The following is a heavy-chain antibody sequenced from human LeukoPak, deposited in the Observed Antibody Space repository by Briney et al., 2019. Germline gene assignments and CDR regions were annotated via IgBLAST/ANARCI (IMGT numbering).Heavy chain of an antibody. D-gene: IGHD5-18*01. CDR2: IYHSGST. V-gene: IGHV4-38-2*02. CDR1: GYSISSGYY. CDR3: ARIGGYSRYYYMDV. Sequence: SETLSLTCTVSGYSISSGYYWGWIRQPPGKGLEWIGSIYHSGSTYYNPSLKSRVTISVDTSKNQFSLKLSSVTAADTAVYYCARIGGYSRYYYMDVWGKGTTVTVSS. J-gene: IGHJ6*03.